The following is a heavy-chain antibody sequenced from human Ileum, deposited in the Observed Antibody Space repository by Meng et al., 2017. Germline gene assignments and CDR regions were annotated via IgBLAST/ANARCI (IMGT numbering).Heavy chain of an antibody. Sequence: EWQVVCFGGGPVEPGGSFGLSCVVPGFPLGAYGIDWVRRAPGKGLEWVSSISGDGSFVDYSGSVKGRFTVSRDNAKNSLYLEMSRLRADDSAVYYCGADYWGQGTLVTVSS. CDR2: ISGDGSFV. J-gene: IGHJ4*02. CDR3: GADY. CDR1: GFPLGAYG. V-gene: IGHV3-21*01.